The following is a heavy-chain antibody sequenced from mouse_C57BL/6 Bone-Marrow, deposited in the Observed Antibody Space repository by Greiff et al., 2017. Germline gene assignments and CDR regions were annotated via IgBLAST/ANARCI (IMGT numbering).Heavy chain of an antibody. CDR3: ARRRLRRRVYFDY. Sequence: VQLKQSGAELVKPGASVKLSCTASGFNIKDYYMHWVKQRTEQGLEWIGRIDPEDGETKYAPKFQGKATITADTSSNTAYLQLSSLTSEDTAVCYCARRRLRRRVYFDYWGQGTTLTVSS. J-gene: IGHJ2*01. CDR1: GFNIKDYY. D-gene: IGHD2-4*01. CDR2: IDPEDGET. V-gene: IGHV14-2*01.